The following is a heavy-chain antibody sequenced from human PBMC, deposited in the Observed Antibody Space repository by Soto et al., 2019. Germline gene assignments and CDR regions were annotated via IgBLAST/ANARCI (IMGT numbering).Heavy chain of an antibody. V-gene: IGHV4-30-2*01. CDR3: ERVRLHDYSNSPWFDP. CDR2: IYHSGST. Sequence: SETLSLTCAVSGGSISSGGYSWSWIRQPPGKGLEWIGYIYHSGSTYYNPSLKSRVTISVDRSKNQFSLKLSSVTAADTAVYYCERVRLHDYSNSPWFDPWGQGTLVTVS. J-gene: IGHJ5*02. CDR1: GGSISSGGYS. D-gene: IGHD4-4*01.